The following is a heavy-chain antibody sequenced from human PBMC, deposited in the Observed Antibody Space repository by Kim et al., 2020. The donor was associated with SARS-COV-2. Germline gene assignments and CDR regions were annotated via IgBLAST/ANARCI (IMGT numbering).Heavy chain of an antibody. Sequence: YYADSVKDRFTISRDNAKNSLYLQMNSLRDEDTAVYYCARDLYYYAMLDIWGQGTMVTVSS. CDR3: ARDLYYYAMLDI. V-gene: IGHV3-48*02. J-gene: IGHJ3*02. D-gene: IGHD3-10*01.